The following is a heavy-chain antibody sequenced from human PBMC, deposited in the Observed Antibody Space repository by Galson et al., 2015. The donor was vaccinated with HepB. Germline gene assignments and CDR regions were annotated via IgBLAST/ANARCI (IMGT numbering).Heavy chain of an antibody. CDR2: IRSKATNYPA. CDR1: GFTFSGPA. J-gene: IGHJ4*02. D-gene: IGHD6-25*01. CDR3: VRSGDFSGYSSG. V-gene: IGHV3-73*01. Sequence: SLRLSCAASGFTFSGPAIHWARQASGRGPEGIRHIRSKATNYPALYVPSLKGRVTIPRDDSKNMAYLHMRSVKTDDTAVYYCVRSGDFSGYSSGWVQGTLVTVSS.